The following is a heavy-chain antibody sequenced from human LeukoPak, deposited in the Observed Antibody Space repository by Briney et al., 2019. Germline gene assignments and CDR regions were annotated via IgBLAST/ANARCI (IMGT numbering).Heavy chain of an antibody. J-gene: IGHJ4*02. V-gene: IGHV4-4*07. Sequence: SETLSLTCTVSGGSISSYYWSWIRHPPGKGLESIGRIYTSGSTKYNTSPKSRVTMSVDTSKNQFSLKLSSVTAAETAVYYCARDPYRSGWFDYWGQGTLVTVSS. CDR2: IYTSGST. D-gene: IGHD6-19*01. CDR1: GGSISSYY. CDR3: ARDPYRSGWFDY.